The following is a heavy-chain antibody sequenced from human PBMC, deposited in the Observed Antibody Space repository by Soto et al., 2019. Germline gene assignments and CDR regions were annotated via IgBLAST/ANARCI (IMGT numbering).Heavy chain of an antibody. D-gene: IGHD3-22*01. V-gene: IGHV3-7*05. Sequence: GGSLRLFCAASGFTFSSYCMSLVRQAPGKGLEWVANIKQDGSEKYYVDSVKGRFTISRDNAKNSLYLQMNSLRAEDTAVYYCARDSYDSSVYYYYGMDVWGQGTTVTVSS. CDR3: ARDSYDSSVYYYYGMDV. CDR2: IKQDGSEK. CDR1: GFTFSSYC. J-gene: IGHJ6*02.